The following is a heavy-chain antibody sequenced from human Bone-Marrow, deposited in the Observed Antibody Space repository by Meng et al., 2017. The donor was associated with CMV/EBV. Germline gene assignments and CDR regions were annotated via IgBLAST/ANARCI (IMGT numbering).Heavy chain of an antibody. J-gene: IGHJ4*02. V-gene: IGHV3-48*03. CDR3: ARDRNSGYDSWGGLDDY. CDR1: GFTFSSYE. CDR2: ISSSGSPI. D-gene: IGHD5-12*01. Sequence: GESLKISCAASGFTFSSYERKWVRQAPGKGLEWGSYISSSGSPIYDADSVKGRFTISRDNSKNTEYLEMNSLRTEATVKYYCARDRNSGYDSWGGLDDYWGQGMLVTVSS.